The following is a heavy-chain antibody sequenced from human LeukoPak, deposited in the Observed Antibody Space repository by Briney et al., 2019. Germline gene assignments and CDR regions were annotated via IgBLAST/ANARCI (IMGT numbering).Heavy chain of an antibody. D-gene: IGHD3-10*01. CDR1: GFTFSSYG. V-gene: IGHV3-30*02. CDR2: IWYDGSNK. J-gene: IGHJ4*02. Sequence: GGSLRLSCAASGFTFSSYGMHWVRQAPGKGLEWVAVIWYDGSNKYYADSVKGRFTISRDNSKNTLYLQMNSLRAEDTAVYYCAKEGREIGFDYWGQGTLVTVSS. CDR3: AKEGREIGFDY.